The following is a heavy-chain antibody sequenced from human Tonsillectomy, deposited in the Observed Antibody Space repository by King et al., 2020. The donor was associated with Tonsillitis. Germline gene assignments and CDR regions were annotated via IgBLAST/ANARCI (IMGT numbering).Heavy chain of an antibody. D-gene: IGHD6-19*01. CDR1: GESLSGYY. Sequence: VQLQQWGAGLLKPSETLSLTCAVFGESLSGYYWSWIRQPPGKGLEWIGDIDHRGVTTYNPSLESRVTMSVDTLNNQYSLRLNTMIAADSAVYYCAAQWLAGVWFDPWGQGTLVTVSS. J-gene: IGHJ5*02. V-gene: IGHV4-34*01. CDR2: IDHRGVT. CDR3: AAQWLAGVWFDP.